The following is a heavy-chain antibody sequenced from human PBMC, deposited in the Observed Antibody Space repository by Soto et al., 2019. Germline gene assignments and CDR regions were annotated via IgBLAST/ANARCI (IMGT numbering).Heavy chain of an antibody. CDR1: GFSFKNYG. V-gene: IGHV3-30*18. CDR2: ISHDGKNK. CDR3: AKDWRWEQPIYGMNV. D-gene: IGHD3-3*01. Sequence: GGSLRLSCGASGFSFKNYGIHWVRQTPRRGLEWVAFISHDGKNKQYVDSAKGRFTISRDNSKNTLYLQMNSLRVEDTAVYFCAKDWRWEQPIYGMNVWGPGTTVTVS. J-gene: IGHJ6*02.